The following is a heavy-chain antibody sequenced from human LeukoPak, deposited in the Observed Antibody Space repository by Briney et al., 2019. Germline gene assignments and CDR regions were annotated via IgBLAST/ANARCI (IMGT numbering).Heavy chain of an antibody. CDR1: GGTFSSYA. CDR2: IIPIFGTA. D-gene: IGHD5-18*01. J-gene: IGHJ5*02. CDR3: ARDRYSYGHSGSNWFDP. V-gene: IGHV1-69*13. Sequence: SVKVSCKASGGTFSSYAISWVRQAPGQGLEWMGGIIPIFGTANYAQKFQGRVTITADESTSTAYMELSSLRSEDTAVYYCARDRYSYGHSGSNWFDPWGQGTLVTVS.